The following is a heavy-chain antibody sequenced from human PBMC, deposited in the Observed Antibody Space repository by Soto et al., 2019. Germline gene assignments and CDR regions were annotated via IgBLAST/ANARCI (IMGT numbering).Heavy chain of an antibody. CDR1: GYTFTSYY. J-gene: IGHJ6*02. D-gene: IGHD5-12*01. V-gene: IGHV1-46*01. CDR3: ARVRRVATTPYYYYYGMDV. CDR2: INPSGGSI. Sequence: ASVKVSCKASGYTFTSYYMHWVRQAPGQGLEWMGIINPSGGSISYAQKFQGRVTMTRDTSTSTVYMELSSLRSEDTAVYYCARVRRVATTPYYYYYGMDVWGQGTTVTVSS.